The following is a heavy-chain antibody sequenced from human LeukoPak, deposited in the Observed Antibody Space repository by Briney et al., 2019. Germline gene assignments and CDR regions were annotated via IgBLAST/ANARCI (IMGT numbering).Heavy chain of an antibody. Sequence: SETLSLTCAVYGGSFSGYYWSWIRQPPGKGLEWIGEINHSGSTNYNPSLKSRVTISVDTSKNQFSLKLSSVTAADTAVYYCATLTTVVTVYYFDYWGQGTLVTVSS. CDR1: GGSFSGYY. J-gene: IGHJ4*02. D-gene: IGHD4-23*01. V-gene: IGHV4-34*01. CDR3: ATLTTVVTVYYFDY. CDR2: INHSGST.